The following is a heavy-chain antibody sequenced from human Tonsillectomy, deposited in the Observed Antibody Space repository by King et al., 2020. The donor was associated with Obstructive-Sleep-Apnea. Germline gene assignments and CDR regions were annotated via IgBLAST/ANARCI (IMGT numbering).Heavy chain of an antibody. CDR2: IRDDGSNK. CDR3: AKGTQNYYDSSGSCGY. Sequence: VQLVESGGGVVQPGGSLRLSCAASGFTFSYYGMHWVRQAPGKGLEWVAFIRDDGSNKYYADSVKGRFTISRDNSKNTLYLQMNSLRVEDTAVYYCAKGTQNYYDSSGSCGYWGQGTLVTVSS. D-gene: IGHD3-22*01. V-gene: IGHV3-30*02. J-gene: IGHJ4*02. CDR1: GFTFSYYG.